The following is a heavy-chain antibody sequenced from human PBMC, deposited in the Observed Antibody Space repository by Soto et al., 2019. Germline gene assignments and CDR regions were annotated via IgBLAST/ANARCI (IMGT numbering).Heavy chain of an antibody. J-gene: IGHJ6*04. Sequence: SQTLSLTGVISGKIVSSNSAAWIWIGQSPSRGLEWLGRTYYRSKWYNDYAVSVKSRITINPDTSKNQFSLHLDSVIPEDTAVYYCVGVASPRGMDVWGTGTPVTGSS. CDR2: TYYRSKWYN. CDR1: GKIVSSNSAA. V-gene: IGHV6-1*01. D-gene: IGHD2-21*01. CDR3: VGVASPRGMDV.